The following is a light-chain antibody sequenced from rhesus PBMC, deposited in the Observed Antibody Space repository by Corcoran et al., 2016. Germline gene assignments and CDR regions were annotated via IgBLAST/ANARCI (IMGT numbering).Light chain of an antibody. CDR1: QGISSY. J-gene: IGKJ4*01. CDR2: DAS. Sequence: DIQLTQSPSSLSASVGDRVTITCRASQGISSYLAWYQQKPGKAPKLLIYDASNLQSGVPSRFSGSGSGTEFPLTISSLQPEDFAVYYCHQRNSYPTFGGGTKVELK. V-gene: IGKV1-38*01. CDR3: HQRNSYPT.